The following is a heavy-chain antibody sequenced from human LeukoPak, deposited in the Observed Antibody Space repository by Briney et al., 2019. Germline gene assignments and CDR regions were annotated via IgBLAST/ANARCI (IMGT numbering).Heavy chain of an antibody. J-gene: IGHJ6*02. D-gene: IGHD1-1*01. CDR2: ISYEGSHI. CDR1: GFSFSSYA. CDR3: ARAGYDWNDGDYYYGMDV. V-gene: IGHV3-30*04. Sequence: PGGSLRLSCAASGFSFSSYAMHWVRQAPGKGLEWVALISYEGSHINYTYSVKGRVTIVRDNSKNTLFLQMNSRRGEDTAVYYCARAGYDWNDGDYYYGMDVWGQGTTVTVSS.